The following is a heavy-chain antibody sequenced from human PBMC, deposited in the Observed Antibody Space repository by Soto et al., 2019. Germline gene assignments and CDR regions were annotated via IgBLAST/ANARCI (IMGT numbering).Heavy chain of an antibody. CDR2: IYYSGST. V-gene: IGHV4-59*08. Sequence: SETLSLTCTVSGGSISSYYWSWIRQPPGKGLEWIGYIYYSGSTNYNPSLKSRVTISVDTSKNQFSLKLSSVTAADTAVYYCAATMIAVSGTGYYGMDVWGQGTTVTVSS. J-gene: IGHJ6*02. CDR1: GGSISSYY. CDR3: AATMIAVSGTGYYGMDV. D-gene: IGHD6-19*01.